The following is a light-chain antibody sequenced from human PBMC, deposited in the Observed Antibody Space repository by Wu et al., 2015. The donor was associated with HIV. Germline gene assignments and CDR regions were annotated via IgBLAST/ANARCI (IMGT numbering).Light chain of an antibody. CDR1: QSVNNF. J-gene: IGKJ2*01. V-gene: IGKV3-11*01. CDR2: DAS. CDR3: QQRSNWPPLYT. Sequence: EIVLTQSPDTLSLSPGDRATLSCRASQSVNNFLAWYQQKPGQPPRLLIYDASNRATGIPARFSGSGSGTDFTLTISSLEPEDFAVYYCQQRSNWPPLYTFGQGTKLEIK.